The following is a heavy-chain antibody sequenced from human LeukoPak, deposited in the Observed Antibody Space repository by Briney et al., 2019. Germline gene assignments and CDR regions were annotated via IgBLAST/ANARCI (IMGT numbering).Heavy chain of an antibody. V-gene: IGHV1-69*05. CDR1: GGTFSSYA. J-gene: IGHJ4*02. CDR3: ASQYCSSTSCFTGYFDY. D-gene: IGHD2-2*01. Sequence: GASVKVSCKASGGTFSSYAISWVRQAPGQGLEWMGGIIPILGTANYAQKFQGRVTITTDESTSTAYMELSSLRSEDTAVYYCASQYCSSTSCFTGYFDYWGQGTLVTVSS. CDR2: IIPILGTA.